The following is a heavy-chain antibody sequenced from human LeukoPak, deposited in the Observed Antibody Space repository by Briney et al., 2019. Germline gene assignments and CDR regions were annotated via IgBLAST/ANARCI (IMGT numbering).Heavy chain of an antibody. D-gene: IGHD1-26*01. CDR1: GYTFTSYY. J-gene: IGHJ4*02. CDR3: ASRVGASVTDY. CDR2: MNPNSGNT. Sequence: ASVEVSCKASGYTFTSYYMHWVRQAPGQGLEWMGWMNPNSGNTGYAQKFQGRVTMTRNTSISTAYMELSSLRSEDTAVYYCASRVGASVTDYWGQGTLVTVSS. V-gene: IGHV1-8*02.